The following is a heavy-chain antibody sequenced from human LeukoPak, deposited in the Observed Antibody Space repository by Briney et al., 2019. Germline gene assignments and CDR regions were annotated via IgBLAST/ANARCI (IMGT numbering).Heavy chain of an antibody. J-gene: IGHJ6*03. CDR1: GGSFSGYY. CDR2: INHSGST. CDR3: ARAYYYDSSGYYDDYYYYMDV. V-gene: IGHV4-34*01. D-gene: IGHD3-22*01. Sequence: SETLSLTCAVYGGSFSGYYWSWIRQPPGKGLEWIGEINHSGSTNYNPSLKSRVTISVDTSKNQFSLKLSSVTAADTAVYYCARAYYYDSSGYYDDYYYYMDVWGKGTTVTISS.